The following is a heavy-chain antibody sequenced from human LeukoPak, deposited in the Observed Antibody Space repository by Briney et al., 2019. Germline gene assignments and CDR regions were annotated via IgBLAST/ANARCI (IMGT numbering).Heavy chain of an antibody. D-gene: IGHD4-17*01. V-gene: IGHV3-15*01. J-gene: IGHJ3*02. CDR2: IKSKTDGWTT. CDR1: GFTFSNAW. Sequence: GGSLRLSCAASGFTFSNAWMSWVRQAPGKGREWVGRIKSKTDGWTTDYAAPVKGRFTISRDDSKNTLYLQMNSLKTEDTAVYYCTTDPMTTVTTTDAFDIWGQGTMVTVSS. CDR3: TTDPMTTVTTTDAFDI.